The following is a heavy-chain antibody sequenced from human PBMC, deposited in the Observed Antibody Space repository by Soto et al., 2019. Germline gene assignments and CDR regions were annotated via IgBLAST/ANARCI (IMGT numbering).Heavy chain of an antibody. CDR2: ISSSSYI. D-gene: IGHD6-19*01. V-gene: IGHV3-21*01. J-gene: IGHJ3*02. CDR3: ARDLVAKARIAVAVHGAFDI. CDR1: GFTFSSYS. Sequence: GGSLRLSCAASGFTFSSYSMNWVRQAPGKGLEWVSSISSSSYIYYADSVKGRFTISRDNAKNSLYLQMNSLRAEDTAVYYCARDLVAKARIAVAVHGAFDIWGQGTMVTVSS.